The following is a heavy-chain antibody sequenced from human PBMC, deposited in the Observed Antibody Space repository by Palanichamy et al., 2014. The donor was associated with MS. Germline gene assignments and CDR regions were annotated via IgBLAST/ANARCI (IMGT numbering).Heavy chain of an antibody. Sequence: QVQLVSLGRRGPAWEVPETLLCSLWISPSVAMLCTGSARLQARGWEWVAVISYDGSNKYYADSVKGRFTISRDNSKNTLYLQMNSLRAEDTAVYYCARRTALRVAAISVDSWGQGTLVTVSP. D-gene: IGHD2-15*01. CDR2: ISYDGSNK. CDR3: ARRTALRVAAISVDS. V-gene: IGHV3-30-3*01. CDR1: ISPSVAML. J-gene: IGHJ4*02.